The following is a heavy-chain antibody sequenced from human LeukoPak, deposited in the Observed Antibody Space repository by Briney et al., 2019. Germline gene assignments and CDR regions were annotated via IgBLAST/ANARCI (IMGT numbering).Heavy chain of an antibody. CDR3: ARVTGYMIEDYFDY. Sequence: SETLSLTCAVSGDSISSDYWSWIRQPPGKGLEWIGYIYYSGSTNYNPSLKSRVTISVDTSKNQFSLRLSSVTAADTAVYYCARVTGYMIEDYFDYWGQGTLVTVSS. CDR1: GDSISSDY. CDR2: IYYSGST. J-gene: IGHJ4*02. V-gene: IGHV4-59*01. D-gene: IGHD3-22*01.